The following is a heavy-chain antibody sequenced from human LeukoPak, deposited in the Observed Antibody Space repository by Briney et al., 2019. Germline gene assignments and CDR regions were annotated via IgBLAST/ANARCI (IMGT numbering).Heavy chain of an antibody. CDR3: ARDMGGGVGSSSV. CDR1: GFTFDDYG. Sequence: PGGSLRLSCAASGFTFDDYGMSWVRQAPGKGLEWVSSISSSSSYIYYADSVKGRFTISRDNAKNSLYLQMNSLRAEDTAVYYCARDMGGGVGSSSVWGQGTLVTVSS. J-gene: IGHJ4*02. D-gene: IGHD6-6*01. V-gene: IGHV3-21*01. CDR2: ISSSSSYI.